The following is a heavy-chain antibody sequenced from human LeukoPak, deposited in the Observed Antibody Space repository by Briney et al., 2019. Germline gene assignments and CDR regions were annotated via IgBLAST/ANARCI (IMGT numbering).Heavy chain of an antibody. D-gene: IGHD6-19*01. CDR2: IYYSGST. CDR3: ARDQGSGWNYYYYGMDV. J-gene: IGHJ6*02. CDR1: GGSISSGSYY. V-gene: IGHV4-61*01. Sequence: SETLSLTCTVSGGSISSGSYYWSWIRQPPGKGLEWIGYIYYSGSTNYNPSLKSRVTISVDTSKNQFSLKLSSVTAADTAVYYCARDQGSGWNYYYYGMDVWGQGTTVTVSS.